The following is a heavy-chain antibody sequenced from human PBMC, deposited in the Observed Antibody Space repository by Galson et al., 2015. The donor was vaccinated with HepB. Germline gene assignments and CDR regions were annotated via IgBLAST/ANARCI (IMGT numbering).Heavy chain of an antibody. CDR3: AILDIVVVPAAIDAFDI. CDR1: GYTFTGYY. Sequence: SVKVSCKASGYTFTGYYMHWVRQAPGQGLEWMGWINPNSGGTNYAQKFQGRVTMTRDTSISTAYMELSRLRSDDTAVYYCAILDIVVVPAAIDAFDIWGQGTMVTASS. V-gene: IGHV1-2*02. CDR2: INPNSGGT. J-gene: IGHJ3*02. D-gene: IGHD2-2*03.